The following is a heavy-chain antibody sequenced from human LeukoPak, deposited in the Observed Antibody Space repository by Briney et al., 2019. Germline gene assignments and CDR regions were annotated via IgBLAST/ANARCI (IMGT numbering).Heavy chain of an antibody. CDR2: IYHSGST. CDR3: ARTPSNYYDSSGYYDDY. J-gene: IGHJ4*02. Sequence: SGTLSLTCAVSGGSISSSNWWSWVRQPPGKGLEWIGEIYHSGSTNYNPSLKSRVTISVDTSKNQFSLKLSSVTAADTAVYYCARTPSNYYDSSGYYDDYWGQGTLVTVSS. D-gene: IGHD3-22*01. V-gene: IGHV4-4*02. CDR1: GGSISSSNW.